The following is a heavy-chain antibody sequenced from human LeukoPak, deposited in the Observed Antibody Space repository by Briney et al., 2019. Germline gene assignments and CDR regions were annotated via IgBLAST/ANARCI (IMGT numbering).Heavy chain of an antibody. CDR1: GGPFSGYY. Sequence: PSETLSLTCAVYGGPFSGYYWSWIRQPPGKGLEWIGEINHSGSTNYNPSLKSRVTISVDTSKNQFSLKLSSVTAADTAVYYCARGLDCSGGSCYVDYWGQGTLVTVSS. V-gene: IGHV4-34*01. D-gene: IGHD2-15*01. CDR3: ARGLDCSGGSCYVDY. J-gene: IGHJ4*02. CDR2: INHSGST.